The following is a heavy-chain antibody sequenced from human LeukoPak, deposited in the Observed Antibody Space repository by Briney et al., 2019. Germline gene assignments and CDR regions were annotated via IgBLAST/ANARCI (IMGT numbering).Heavy chain of an antibody. V-gene: IGHV1-69*01. D-gene: IGHD5-18*01. Sequence: SVKVSCKASGGTFSSYAISWVRQAPGQGLEWMGGIIPIFGTANYAQKFQGRVTITADESTSTAYMELSSLRSEDTAVYYCARVGYSCGYSSPNFDYWGQGTLVTVSS. CDR3: ARVGYSCGYSSPNFDY. CDR1: GGTFSSYA. CDR2: IIPIFGTA. J-gene: IGHJ4*02.